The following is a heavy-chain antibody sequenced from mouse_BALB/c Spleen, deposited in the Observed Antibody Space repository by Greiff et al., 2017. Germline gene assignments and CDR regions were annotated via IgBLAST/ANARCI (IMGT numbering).Heavy chain of an antibody. D-gene: IGHD1-1*01. V-gene: IGHV1-63*02. CDR3: ARGDTRYYRRGYYFDY. Sequence: QVQLQQSGAELVRPGTSVKISCKASGYTFNDYWLGWVKQRPGHGLEWIGDIYPGGGYTKYNEKFKGKATLTADTSSSTAYMQLSSLTSEDSAVYVCARGDTRYYRRGYYFDYWGQGTTLTVSS. J-gene: IGHJ2*01. CDR2: IYPGGGYT. CDR1: GYTFNDYW.